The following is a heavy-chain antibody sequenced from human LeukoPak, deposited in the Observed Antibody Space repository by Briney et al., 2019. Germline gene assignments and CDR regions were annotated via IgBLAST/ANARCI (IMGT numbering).Heavy chain of an antibody. Sequence: SETLSLTCTVSGGSISSYYWSWIRQPAGKGLEWLGRIYSSGSTDYNPSLKSRVTMSEDTSKNQFSLKLTSVTAADTAVFYCVRDAAHGFAPAWGQGTLVTVSS. V-gene: IGHV4-4*07. CDR1: GGSISSYY. CDR2: IYSSGST. CDR3: VRDAAHGFAPA. J-gene: IGHJ5*02. D-gene: IGHD3-16*01.